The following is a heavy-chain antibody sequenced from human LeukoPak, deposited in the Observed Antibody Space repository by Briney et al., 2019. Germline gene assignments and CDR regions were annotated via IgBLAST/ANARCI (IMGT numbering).Heavy chain of an antibody. V-gene: IGHV3-30*18. Sequence: GRSLRLSCAASGFIFIAYGMHWVRQAPGKGLEWVAIISYDGNNKYFADSVKGRFTISRDNSKNTLYLQMNSLRAEDTAVYYCAKDPSSSWYEPYYGMDVWGQGTTVTVSS. CDR1: GFIFIAYG. CDR3: AKDPSSSWYEPYYGMDV. D-gene: IGHD6-13*01. CDR2: ISYDGNNK. J-gene: IGHJ6*02.